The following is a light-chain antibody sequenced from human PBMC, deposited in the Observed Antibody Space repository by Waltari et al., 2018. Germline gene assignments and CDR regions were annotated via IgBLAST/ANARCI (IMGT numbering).Light chain of an antibody. Sequence: HSALTQPASVSGSPGQSITISCTGTSSDVGGYNYVSWYQQHPVKSPKLMLFDVSYRPSGISNRFSGSKSGNTASLTISGLQAEDEADYYCSSYISSDTLELFGGGTSLTVL. CDR1: SSDVGGYNY. V-gene: IGLV2-14*03. CDR2: DVS. J-gene: IGLJ2*01. CDR3: SSYISSDTLEL.